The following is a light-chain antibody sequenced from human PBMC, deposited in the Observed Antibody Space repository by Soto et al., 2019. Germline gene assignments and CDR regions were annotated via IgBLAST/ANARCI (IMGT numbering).Light chain of an antibody. CDR3: QQRSNWPWT. Sequence: IVLTQSRVTLSLYAGERAALSSRASQSVSSYLAWYQQKPGQAPRLLIYDASNRATGIPARFSGSGSGTDFTLTISSLEPEDFAVYYCQQRSNWPWTFGQGTKVDIK. CDR2: DAS. V-gene: IGKV3-11*01. CDR1: QSVSSY. J-gene: IGKJ1*01.